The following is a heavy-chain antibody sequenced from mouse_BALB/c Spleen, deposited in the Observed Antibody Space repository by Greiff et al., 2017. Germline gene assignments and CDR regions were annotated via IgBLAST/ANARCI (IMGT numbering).Heavy chain of an antibody. CDR1: GFTFSDYY. V-gene: IGHV5-4*02. D-gene: IGHD2-14*01. J-gene: IGHJ3*01. CDR3: ARSYYRYDRAWFAY. Sequence: EVQLVESGGGLVKPGGSLKLSCAASGFTFSDYYMYWVRQTPEKRLEWVATISDGGSYTYYPDSVKGRFTISRDNAKNNLYLQMSSLKSEDTAMYYCARSYYRYDRAWFAYWGQGTLVTVSA. CDR2: ISDGGSYT.